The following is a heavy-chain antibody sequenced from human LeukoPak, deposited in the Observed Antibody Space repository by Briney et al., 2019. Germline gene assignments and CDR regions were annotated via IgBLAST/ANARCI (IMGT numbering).Heavy chain of an antibody. J-gene: IGHJ4*02. CDR2: ISYDGSNK. CDR1: AFTFSSYG. Sequence: GGSLRLSCAASAFTFSSYGMHWVRQAPGKGLEWVAVISYDGSNKYYADSVKGRFTISRDNSKNTLYLQMNSLRAEDTAVYYCAKDRWPYSSGGYYFDYWGQGTLVTVSS. D-gene: IGHD6-19*01. CDR3: AKDRWPYSSGGYYFDY. V-gene: IGHV3-30*18.